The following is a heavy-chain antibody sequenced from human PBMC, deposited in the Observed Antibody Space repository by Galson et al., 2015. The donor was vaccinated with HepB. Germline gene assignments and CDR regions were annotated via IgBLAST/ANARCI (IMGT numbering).Heavy chain of an antibody. Sequence: SLRLSCAASGFTFSSYGMHWVRQAPGKGLEWVAVIWYDGSNKYYADSVKGRFTVSRDNSKNTLYLQMNSLRAEDTAVYYCARDEGAAAGPDYWGQGTLVTVSS. CDR3: ARDEGAAAGPDY. V-gene: IGHV3-33*01. CDR2: IWYDGSNK. D-gene: IGHD6-13*01. J-gene: IGHJ4*02. CDR1: GFTFSSYG.